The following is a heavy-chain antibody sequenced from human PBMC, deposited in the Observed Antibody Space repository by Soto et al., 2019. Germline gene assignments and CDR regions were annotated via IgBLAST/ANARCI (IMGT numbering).Heavy chain of an antibody. CDR1: GFTFSSYA. J-gene: IGHJ6*02. CDR3: AAGYHDYYYYAMDV. D-gene: IGHD2-15*01. CDR2: ISGSGKST. V-gene: IGHV3-23*01. Sequence: EVQLLESGGSLVQPGGSLRLSCATSGFTFSSYAMSWVRQAPGKGLEWVSGISGSGKSTYYADSVKGRFTISRENSKDTLYLPMNSLRAEDTAVYFCAAGYHDYYYYAMDVWGQGTTVTVSS.